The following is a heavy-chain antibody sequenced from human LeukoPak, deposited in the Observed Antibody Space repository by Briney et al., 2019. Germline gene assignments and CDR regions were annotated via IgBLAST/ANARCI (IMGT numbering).Heavy chain of an antibody. CDR2: ISGSGGST. CDR1: EFTFDDYA. CDR3: AKLVGLLNYFDY. D-gene: IGHD5-18*01. V-gene: IGHV3-23*01. J-gene: IGHJ4*02. Sequence: PGGSLRLSCAASEFTFDDYAMSWVRQAPGKGLEWVSAISGSGGSTYYADSVKGRFTISRDNSKNTLYLQMNSLRAEDTAVYYCAKLVGLLNYFDYWGQGTLVTVSS.